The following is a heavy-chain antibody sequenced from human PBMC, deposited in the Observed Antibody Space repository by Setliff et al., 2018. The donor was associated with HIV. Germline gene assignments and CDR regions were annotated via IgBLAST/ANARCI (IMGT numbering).Heavy chain of an antibody. CDR3: ASLPYADRPVPPY. CDR2: IYHDGKT. J-gene: IGHJ4*02. V-gene: IGHV4-39*07. Sequence: PSETLSLTCTASGGSYSSSFHYWVWIRQPPGKGLEWVGSIYHDGKTYYNPSLESRVTISMDKSKNQFSLTLTSVTAADTAVYYCASLPYADRPVPPYWGQGILVTVSS. CDR1: GGSYSSSFHY. D-gene: IGHD4-17*01.